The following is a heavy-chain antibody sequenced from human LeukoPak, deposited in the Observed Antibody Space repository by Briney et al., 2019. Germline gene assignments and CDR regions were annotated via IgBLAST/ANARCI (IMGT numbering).Heavy chain of an antibody. CDR2: INPNSGGT. CDR1: GYTFTGYY. Sequence: GASVKVSCKASGYTFTGYYMHWVRQAPGQGLEWMGWINPNSGGTNYAQNFQGRVTMTRDTSISTAYMGLSRLRSDDTAVYFCARDRSPAPGRTYGRGHFDYWGQGTLVTVSS. D-gene: IGHD3-10*01. V-gene: IGHV1-2*02. CDR3: ARDRSPAPGRTYGRGHFDY. J-gene: IGHJ4*02.